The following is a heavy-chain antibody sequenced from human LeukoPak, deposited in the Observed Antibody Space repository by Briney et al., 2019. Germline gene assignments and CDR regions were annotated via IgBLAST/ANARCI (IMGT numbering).Heavy chain of an antibody. CDR1: GFTFSSYA. J-gene: IGHJ6*03. D-gene: IGHD6-13*01. Sequence: GGSLRLSCAASGFTFSSYAMHWVRQAPGKGLEWVAVISYDGSNKYYADSVKGRFTISRDNSKNTLYLQMNSLRAEDTAVYYCARDQGRPLAALRPGYYYYYMDVWGKGTTVTVSS. CDR2: ISYDGSNK. CDR3: ARDQGRPLAALRPGYYYYYMDV. V-gene: IGHV3-30*04.